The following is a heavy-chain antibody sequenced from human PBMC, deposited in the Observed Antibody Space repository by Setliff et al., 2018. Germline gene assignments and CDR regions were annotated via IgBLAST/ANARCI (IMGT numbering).Heavy chain of an antibody. Sequence: PGGSLRLSCAASGFTFSSYAMHWVRQAPGKGLEWVSYISGSGGTIYYADSVKGRFTISRDNSKNTLYLQMNSLRAEDTAVYYCAAVTRLLAYWGQGTLVTVS. CDR2: ISGSGGTI. CDR3: AAVTRLLAY. D-gene: IGHD4-4*01. J-gene: IGHJ4*02. V-gene: IGHV3-48*01. CDR1: GFTFSSYA.